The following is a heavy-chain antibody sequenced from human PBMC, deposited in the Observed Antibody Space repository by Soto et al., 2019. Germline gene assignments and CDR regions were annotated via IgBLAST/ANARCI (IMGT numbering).Heavy chain of an antibody. D-gene: IGHD2-2*02. CDR3: AREDTVVAPADIRPASYYYGMDV. CDR2: IIPIFGTA. Sequence: SVKVSCKASGGTFSSYAISWVRQAPGQGLEWMGGIIPIFGTANYAQKFQGRVTITADKSTSTAYMELSSLRSEDTAVYYCAREDTVVAPADIRPASYYYGMDVWGQGTTVTVSS. J-gene: IGHJ6*02. V-gene: IGHV1-69*06. CDR1: GGTFSSYA.